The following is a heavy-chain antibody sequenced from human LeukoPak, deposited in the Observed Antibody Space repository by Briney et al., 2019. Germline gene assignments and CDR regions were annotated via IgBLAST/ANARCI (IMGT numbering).Heavy chain of an antibody. CDR2: ISAYNGNT. D-gene: IGHD6-13*01. J-gene: IGHJ4*02. CDR1: CYTFTSYG. CDR3: ARGGVSNSWYRTPDY. Sequence: ASVKVSCKASCYTFTSYGISWVRQAPGQGLEWMGWISAYNGNTNYAQKLQGRVTMTTDTSTSTAYMELRSLRSDDTAVYYCARGGVSNSWYRTPDYWGQGTLVTVSS. V-gene: IGHV1-18*01.